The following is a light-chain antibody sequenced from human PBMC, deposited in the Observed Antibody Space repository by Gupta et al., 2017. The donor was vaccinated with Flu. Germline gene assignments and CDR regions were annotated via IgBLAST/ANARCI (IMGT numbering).Light chain of an antibody. Sequence: SALTQPAPVSGAPGLSITISCTGTSSDVGSYNLVSWYQQHPGKAPNLMIYEGNKRPSGVANRFSGSKSGNTASLTISVLQAEDEADYYCRSYAGSSTWVFGGGTKLTVL. CDR2: EGN. V-gene: IGLV2-23*01. CDR1: SSDVGSYNL. J-gene: IGLJ3*02. CDR3: RSYAGSSTWV.